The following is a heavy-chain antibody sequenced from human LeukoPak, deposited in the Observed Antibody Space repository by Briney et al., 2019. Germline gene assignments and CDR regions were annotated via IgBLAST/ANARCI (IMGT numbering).Heavy chain of an antibody. V-gene: IGHV4-39*07. CDR2: IYYSGST. D-gene: IGHD6-25*01. CDR3: AISGQSGFDP. CDR1: GGSISSSSYY. J-gene: IGHJ5*02. Sequence: SETLSLTCTVSGGSISSSSYYWGWIRQPPGKGLEWIGSIYYSGSTYYNSSLKSRVTISVDTSKNQFSLKLSSVTAADTAVYYCAISGQSGFDPWGQGTLVTVSS.